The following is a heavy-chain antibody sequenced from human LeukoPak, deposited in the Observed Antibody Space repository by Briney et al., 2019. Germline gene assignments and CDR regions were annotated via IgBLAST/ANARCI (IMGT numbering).Heavy chain of an antibody. D-gene: IGHD1-14*01. V-gene: IGHV4-61*08. CDR1: GGSISSGDYY. J-gene: IGHJ4*02. Sequence: SETLSLTCTVSGGSISSGDYYWSWIRQPPGKGLEWIGYIYYSGSTNYNPSLKSRVTMSVDTSKNQFSLNLSSVTAADTAVYYCARGETVLPYWGQGTLVTVSS. CDR2: IYYSGST. CDR3: ARGETVLPY.